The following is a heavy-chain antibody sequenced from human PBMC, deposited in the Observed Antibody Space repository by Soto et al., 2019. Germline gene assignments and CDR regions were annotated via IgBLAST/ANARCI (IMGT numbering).Heavy chain of an antibody. CDR1: GFTFSNYW. CDR2: INSDGSVS. J-gene: IGHJ6*03. Sequence: EVQLVESGGGLVQPGGSLRLSCAASGFTFSNYWMYWVRQAPGKGLEWVSRINSDGSVSSHADSVRGRLTISRDNVNNPLYLHMGRLRAEDTAVYFCARGDCVGGTCYSLAGSFYYYMDVWGKGTTVTVFS. CDR3: ARGDCVGGTCYSLAGSFYYYMDV. D-gene: IGHD2-15*01. V-gene: IGHV3-74*02.